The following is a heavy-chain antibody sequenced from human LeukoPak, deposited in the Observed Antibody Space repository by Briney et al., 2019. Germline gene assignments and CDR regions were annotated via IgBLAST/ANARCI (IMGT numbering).Heavy chain of an antibody. CDR3: VINLAPNSSGEDAPPLD. Sequence: ASVKVSCKASGYTFTGYYMHWVRQAPGQGLEWMGWINPNSGGTNYAQKFQGRVTMTRDTSISTAYMELSTLRSDDTAVYYCVINLAPNSSGEDAPPLDWGQGTLVTVSS. J-gene: IGHJ4*02. CDR1: GYTFTGYY. D-gene: IGHD6-19*01. V-gene: IGHV1-2*02. CDR2: INPNSGGT.